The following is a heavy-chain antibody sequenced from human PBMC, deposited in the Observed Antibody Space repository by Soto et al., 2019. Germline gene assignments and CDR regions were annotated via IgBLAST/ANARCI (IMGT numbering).Heavy chain of an antibody. CDR3: ARQVMTTVTTLRYYYYYGMDV. J-gene: IGHJ6*02. D-gene: IGHD4-4*01. V-gene: IGHV4-39*01. CDR2: IYYSGST. CDR1: GGSIISSSYY. Sequence: SETLSLTCTVSGGSIISSSYYFFCIRQPPWNGLELIGSIYYSGSTYYNPSLKSRVTISVDTSKNQFSLKLSSVTAADTAVYYCARQVMTTVTTLRYYYYYGMDVWGHGTTVTVSS.